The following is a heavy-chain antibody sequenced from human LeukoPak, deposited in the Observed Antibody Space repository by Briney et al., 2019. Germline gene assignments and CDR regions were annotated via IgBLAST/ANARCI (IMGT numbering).Heavy chain of an antibody. D-gene: IGHD3-16*02. Sequence: ASVKVSCKVSGYTLTELSMHWVRQAPGKGLEWMGGCDPEDGETIYAQKFQGRVTMTEDTSTDTAYMELSSLRSEDTAVYYCATMYYAYVWGSFRYTRYAFDIWGQGTMVTVSS. CDR1: GYTLTELS. J-gene: IGHJ3*02. CDR2: CDPEDGET. CDR3: ATMYYAYVWGSFRYTRYAFDI. V-gene: IGHV1-24*01.